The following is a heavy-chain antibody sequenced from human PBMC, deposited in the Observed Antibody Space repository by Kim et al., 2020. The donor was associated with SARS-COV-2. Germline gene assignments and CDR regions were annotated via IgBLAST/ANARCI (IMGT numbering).Heavy chain of an antibody. Sequence: GGSLRLSCAASGFTFSGSTLRWVCQASGKGLEWVGRIKNKANNYATVYAASVKGRFTISRDDSKNTAYLQMNSLKTEDTAVYYCATLVRGVIVTDFWGQGTLVTVSS. CDR1: GFTFSGST. V-gene: IGHV3-73*01. D-gene: IGHD3-10*01. CDR2: IKNKANNYAT. J-gene: IGHJ4*02. CDR3: ATLVRGVIVTDF.